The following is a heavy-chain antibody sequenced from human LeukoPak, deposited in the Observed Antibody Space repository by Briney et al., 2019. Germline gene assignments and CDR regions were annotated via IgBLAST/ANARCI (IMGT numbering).Heavy chain of an antibody. V-gene: IGHV3-30-3*01. CDR1: GFTFSAYT. CDR3: ARGIAATNYMDV. D-gene: IGHD6-13*01. J-gene: IGHJ6*03. CDR2: ISYYGNNK. Sequence: GGSLRLSCAASGFTFSAYTMHWVRQAPGKGLEWVAVISYYGNNKYYADSVRGRFTISRDNSKSTLFLQMNSPSAEDTAVYYCARGIAATNYMDVWGKGTTVTVSS.